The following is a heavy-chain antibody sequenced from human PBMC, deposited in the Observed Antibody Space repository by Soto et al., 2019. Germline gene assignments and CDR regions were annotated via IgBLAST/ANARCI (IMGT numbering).Heavy chain of an antibody. V-gene: IGHV3-49*04. CDR2: IRGETNGGTA. Sequence: GGSLRLSCTGSGFNFANYALTWVRQAPGKGLEWVGFIRGETNGGTADYAASLKGRITISRDDSKSIAYLEINSLQTEGTAVYYCTRYYYESSGYYVYWGQGTRVTVSS. D-gene: IGHD3-22*01. CDR1: GFNFANYA. J-gene: IGHJ4*02. CDR3: TRYYYESSGYYVY.